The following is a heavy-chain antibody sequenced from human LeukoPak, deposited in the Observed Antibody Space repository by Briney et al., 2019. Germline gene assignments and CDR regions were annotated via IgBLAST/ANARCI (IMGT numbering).Heavy chain of an antibody. D-gene: IGHD2-2*01. CDR3: AKSFRSTSLDY. CDR2: ISGSGDST. Sequence: GGTLRLSCAASGFTFRSYGMTWVRQAPGKGLEWVSAISGSGDSTYYADSVKGRFTISRDNSRNTLYLQMNSLRAGDTAVYYCAKSFRSTSLDYWGQGTLVTVSS. J-gene: IGHJ4*02. CDR1: GFTFRSYG. V-gene: IGHV3-23*01.